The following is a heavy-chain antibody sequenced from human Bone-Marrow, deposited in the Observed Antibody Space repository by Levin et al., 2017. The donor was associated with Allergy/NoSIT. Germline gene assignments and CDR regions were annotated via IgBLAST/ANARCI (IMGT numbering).Heavy chain of an antibody. CDR1: GFSFRSFW. D-gene: IGHD2-15*01. V-gene: IGHV3-74*01. CDR3: ARDVAGRSGF. Sequence: LSLPCAASGFSFRSFWMHWVRPVPGKGLVWVSRIDEGGSFSDYADSVRGRFTISRDNAKSTLYLQMNSLDADDTAVYYCARDVAGRSGFWGQGTLVTVSS. CDR2: IDEGGSFS. J-gene: IGHJ4*02.